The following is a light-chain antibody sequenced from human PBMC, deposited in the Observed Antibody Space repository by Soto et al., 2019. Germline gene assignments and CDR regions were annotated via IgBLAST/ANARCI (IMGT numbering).Light chain of an antibody. CDR3: SLSFGDARGVV. V-gene: IGLV7-46*01. CDR1: TGAVTSGHY. CDR2: DTS. J-gene: IGLJ2*01. Sequence: QAVVTQEPSLTVSPGGTVTLTCGSNTGAVTSGHYPYWFQQKPGQAPRTLIYDTSNKHSWTPARFSGSLLGGKAALTLSGAQPEDESEYYCSLSFGDARGVVFGGGTKVTVL.